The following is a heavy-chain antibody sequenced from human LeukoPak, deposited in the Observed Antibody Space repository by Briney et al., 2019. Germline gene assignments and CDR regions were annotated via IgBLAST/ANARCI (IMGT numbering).Heavy chain of an antibody. V-gene: IGHV1-8*01. J-gene: IGHJ4*02. D-gene: IGHD3-10*01. CDR2: MNPNSGNT. CDR1: GYNFTSYD. CDR3: ARGQSRRFGELFGY. Sequence: ASVMVSCKASGYNFTSYDINWVRQATGQGLEWMGWMNPNSGNTGHAQKFQGRVTMTRNTSISTAYMELSSLRSEDTAVYFCARGQSRRFGELFGYWGQGTLVTVSS.